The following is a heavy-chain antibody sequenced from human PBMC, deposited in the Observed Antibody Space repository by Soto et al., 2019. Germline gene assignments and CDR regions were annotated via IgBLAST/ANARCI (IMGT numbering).Heavy chain of an antibody. CDR1: GFTFSHYA. Sequence: EVQLLKSGGGLVQPGGSLGLSCAASGFTFSHYALSWVRQAPGKGRQWVSTIFGSGAPTHYADSVKGRFGISRDNSNNMLFLEMNSLKDEDTAVYYCTREASSWGFAFDLWGQGTRVAVSS. CDR3: TREASSWGFAFDL. CDR2: IFGSGAPT. D-gene: IGHD3-16*01. V-gene: IGHV3-23*01. J-gene: IGHJ3*01.